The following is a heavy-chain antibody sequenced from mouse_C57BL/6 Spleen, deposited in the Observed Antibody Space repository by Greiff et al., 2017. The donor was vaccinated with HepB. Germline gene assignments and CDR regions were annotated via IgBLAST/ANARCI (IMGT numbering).Heavy chain of an antibody. CDR2: IRNKANGYTT. D-gene: IGHD1-1*01. J-gene: IGHJ4*01. CDR3: ARYWYYGSSYDYAMDY. V-gene: IGHV7-3*01. CDR1: GFTFTDYY. Sequence: EVKLMESGGGLVQPGGSLSLSCAASGFTFTDYYMSWVRQPPGKALEWLGFIRNKANGYTTEYSASVKGRFTISRDNSQSILYLQMNALRAEDSATYYCARYWYYGSSYDYAMDYWGQGTSVTVSS.